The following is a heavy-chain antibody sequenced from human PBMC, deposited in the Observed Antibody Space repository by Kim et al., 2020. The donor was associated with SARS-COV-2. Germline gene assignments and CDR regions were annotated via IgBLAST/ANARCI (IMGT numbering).Heavy chain of an antibody. D-gene: IGHD2-15*01. CDR1: GGSFSGYY. V-gene: IGHV4-34*01. J-gene: IGHJ4*02. CDR3: ARRRMSIFSGGSCYSV. Sequence: SETLSLTCAVYGGSFSGYYWSWIRQPPGKGLEWIGEINHSGSTNYNPSLKSRVTISVDTSKNQFSLKLSSVTAADTAVYYCARRRMSIFSGGSCYSVWGQGTLVTVSS. CDR2: INHSGST.